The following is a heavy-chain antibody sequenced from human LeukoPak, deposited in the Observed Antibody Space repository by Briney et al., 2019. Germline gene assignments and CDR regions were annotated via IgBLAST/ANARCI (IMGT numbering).Heavy chain of an antibody. V-gene: IGHV1-69*01. J-gene: IGHJ3*02. Sequence: SVKVSCKASGGTFSSYAISWVRQAPGQGLEWMGGIIPIFGTANYAQKFQGRVTITADESTSTAYMGLSSLRSEDTAVYYCASSVRGVINDAFDIWGQGTMVTVSS. CDR3: ASSVRGVINDAFDI. CDR1: GGTFSSYA. D-gene: IGHD3-10*01. CDR2: IIPIFGTA.